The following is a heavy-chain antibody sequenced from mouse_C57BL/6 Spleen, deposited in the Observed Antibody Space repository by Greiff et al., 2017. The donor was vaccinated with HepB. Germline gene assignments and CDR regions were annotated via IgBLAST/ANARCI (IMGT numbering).Heavy chain of an antibody. V-gene: IGHV5-16*01. CDR1: GFTFSDYY. J-gene: IGHJ1*03. CDR2: INYDGSST. Sequence: EVKLVESEGGLVQPGSSMKLSCTASGFTFSDYYMAWVRQVPEKGLEWVANINYDGSSTYYLDSLKSRFIISRDNAKNILYLQMSSLKSEDTATYYCARDDGSSHYWYCDVWGTGTTVTVSS. CDR3: ARDDGSSHYWYCDV. D-gene: IGHD1-1*01.